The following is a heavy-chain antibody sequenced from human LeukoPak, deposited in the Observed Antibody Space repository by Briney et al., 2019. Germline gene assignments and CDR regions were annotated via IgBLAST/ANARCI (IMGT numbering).Heavy chain of an antibody. J-gene: IGHJ5*02. CDR1: GFTFSSYG. Sequence: GGSLRLSCAASGFTFSSYGMHWVRQAPGKGLEWVAVIWYDGSNKYYADSVKGRFTISRDNSKNTLYLQMSSLRTADTAVYYCARDKGNSRKNWFDPWGQGTLVTVSS. CDR2: IWYDGSNK. CDR3: ARDKGNSRKNWFDP. D-gene: IGHD2/OR15-2a*01. V-gene: IGHV3-33*01.